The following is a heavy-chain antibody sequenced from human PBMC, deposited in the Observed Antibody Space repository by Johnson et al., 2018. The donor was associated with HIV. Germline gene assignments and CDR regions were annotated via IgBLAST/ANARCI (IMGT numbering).Heavy chain of an antibody. CDR3: ARDGRDLVTRGSFDI. Sequence: QVQLVESGGGVVQPGRSLRLSCAASGFTSSSYALHWVRQAPGRGLEWVAVFPYNGSKKTYADSLKAGFTISRDNSKNTLYLQMNSLRPEDTAVYYCARDGRDLVTRGSFDIWGQGTVVTVSS. V-gene: IGHV3-30-3*01. CDR1: GFTSSSYA. CDR2: FPYNGSKK. J-gene: IGHJ3*02. D-gene: IGHD3-9*01.